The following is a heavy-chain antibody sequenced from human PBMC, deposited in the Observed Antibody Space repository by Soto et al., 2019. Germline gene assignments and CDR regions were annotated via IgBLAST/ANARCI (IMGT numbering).Heavy chain of an antibody. CDR2: ISSSSSYI. Sequence: GGSLRLSCAASGFTFSSYSMNWVRQAPGKGLEWVSSISSSSSYIYYADSVKGRFTISRDNAKNSLYLQMNSLRDQDTAVYSFARESRGDESYSHLAFDYWVQGTLVTVSS. J-gene: IGHJ4*02. V-gene: IGHV3-21*01. CDR1: GFTFSSYS. D-gene: IGHD1-26*01. CDR3: ARESRGDESYSHLAFDY.